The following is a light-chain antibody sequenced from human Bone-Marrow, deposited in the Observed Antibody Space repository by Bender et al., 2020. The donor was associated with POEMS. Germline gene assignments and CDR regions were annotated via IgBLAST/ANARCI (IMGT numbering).Light chain of an antibody. J-gene: IGLJ1*01. CDR3: SSYRATTLV. Sequence: QSALTQPASVSGSPGQSITISCTGTSSDFGGYNYVSWYQQHPGKAPKLMIYDVSNRPSGVSNRFSGSKSGNTASLTISGLQAEDEADYYCSSYRATTLVFGTGTKVTVL. CDR1: SSDFGGYNY. CDR2: DVS. V-gene: IGLV2-14*03.